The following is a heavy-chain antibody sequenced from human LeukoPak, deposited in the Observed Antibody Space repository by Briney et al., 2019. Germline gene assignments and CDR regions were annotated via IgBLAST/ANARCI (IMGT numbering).Heavy chain of an antibody. J-gene: IGHJ5*02. CDR3: ARHIPGGDPTAQFDP. D-gene: IGHD2-21*02. Sequence: KNGESLKISCKGSGYSFTSYWIGWVRQMPGKGLEWMGIIYPGDSDTRYSPSFQGQVTISADKSISTAYLQWSSLKASDTAMYYCARHIPGGDPTAQFDPWGQGTLVTVSS. CDR2: IYPGDSDT. V-gene: IGHV5-51*01. CDR1: GYSFTSYW.